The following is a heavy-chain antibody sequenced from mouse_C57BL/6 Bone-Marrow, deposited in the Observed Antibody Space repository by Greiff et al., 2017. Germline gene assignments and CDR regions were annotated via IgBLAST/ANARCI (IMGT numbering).Heavy chain of an antibody. CDR3: ARDYGSSYWYFDV. D-gene: IGHD1-1*01. CDR1: GYTFTSSD. J-gene: IGHJ1*03. V-gene: IGHV1-85*01. CDR2: IYPRDGST. Sequence: QVQLKQSGPGLVQPGASVKLSCKASGYTFTSSDINWVKQRPGQGLEWIGWIYPRDGSTKYNEKFKGKATLTVETSSSTADMELHSLTSADTAVYFCARDYGSSYWYFDVWGTGTTVTVTS.